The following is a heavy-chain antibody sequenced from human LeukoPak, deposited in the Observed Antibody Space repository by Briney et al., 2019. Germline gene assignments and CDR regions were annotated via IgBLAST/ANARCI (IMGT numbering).Heavy chain of an antibody. CDR1: GFTFSSYG. V-gene: IGHV3-7*01. Sequence: GGSLRLSCAASGFTFSSYGMSWVRQVPGKGLEWVANINEDGSEKNYVDSVKGRFTISRDNAKNLVYLQLNSLRAEDTAIYYCARDKVVGASRFEYWGQGTQVTVSS. D-gene: IGHD1-26*01. CDR2: INEDGSEK. J-gene: IGHJ4*02. CDR3: ARDKVVGASRFEY.